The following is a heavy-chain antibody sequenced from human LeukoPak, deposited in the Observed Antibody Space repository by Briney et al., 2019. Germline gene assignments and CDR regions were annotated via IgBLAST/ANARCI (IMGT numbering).Heavy chain of an antibody. CDR1: GGSISSGSYY. Sequence: PSQTLSLTCTVSGGSISSGSYYRSWIRQPAGKGLEWIGRIYTSGSTNYNPSLKSRVTISVDTSKNQFSLKLSSVTAADTAVYYCAREGVAYCGGDCYSFWLDPWGQGTLVTVSS. D-gene: IGHD2-21*02. CDR3: AREGVAYCGGDCYSFWLDP. J-gene: IGHJ5*02. V-gene: IGHV4-61*02. CDR2: IYTSGST.